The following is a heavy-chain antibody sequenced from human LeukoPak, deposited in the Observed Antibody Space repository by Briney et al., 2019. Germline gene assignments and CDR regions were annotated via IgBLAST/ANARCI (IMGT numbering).Heavy chain of an antibody. CDR3: ARNLEPTRGWFDP. V-gene: IGHV1-2*02. CDR2: INPNSGGT. D-gene: IGHD3-3*01. J-gene: IGHJ5*02. Sequence: SVKVSCKASGYTFTGYYMHWVRQAPGQGLEWMGWINPNSGGTNYAQKFQGRVTMTRDTSIRTAYMELSRLRSDDTAVYYCARNLEPTRGWFDPWGQGTLVTVSS. CDR1: GYTFTGYY.